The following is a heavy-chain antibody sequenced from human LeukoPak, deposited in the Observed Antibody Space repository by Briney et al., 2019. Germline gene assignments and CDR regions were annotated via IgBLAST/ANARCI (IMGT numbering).Heavy chain of an antibody. Sequence: PSQTLSLTCTVSGGSISSGSYYWSWIRQPAGKGLEWIGRIYTSGSTNYNPSLKSRVTISVDTSKNQFSLKLSSVTAADTAVYYCANAYSYGFKGYMDVWGKGTTVTVSS. CDR1: GGSISSGSYY. J-gene: IGHJ6*03. V-gene: IGHV4-61*02. CDR3: ANAYSYGFKGYMDV. CDR2: IYTSGST. D-gene: IGHD5-18*01.